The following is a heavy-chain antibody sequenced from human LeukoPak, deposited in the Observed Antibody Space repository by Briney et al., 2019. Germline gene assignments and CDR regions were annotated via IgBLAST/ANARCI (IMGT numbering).Heavy chain of an antibody. CDR2: ISYDGSNK. Sequence: GRSLRLSCAASGFTFSSYAMHWVRQAPGKGLEWVAVISYDGSNKYYADSVKGRFTISRDNSKNTLYLQMNSLRAEDTAVYYCARDLRRDSSALDYWGQGTLVTVSS. CDR1: GFTFSSYA. D-gene: IGHD3-22*01. V-gene: IGHV3-30-3*01. J-gene: IGHJ4*02. CDR3: ARDLRRDSSALDY.